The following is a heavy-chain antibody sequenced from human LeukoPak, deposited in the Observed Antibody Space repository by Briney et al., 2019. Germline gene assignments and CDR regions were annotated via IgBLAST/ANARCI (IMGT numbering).Heavy chain of an antibody. Sequence: PGRSLRLSCAASGFIFRSYGMHWVRQAPGKGLEWVAVIWYDGSSKYYVDSVKGRFTISRDNSKNTLYLQMNSLRAEDTAVYYCAREHIVVVAGGFDYWGQGTLVTVSS. J-gene: IGHJ4*02. V-gene: IGHV3-33*01. CDR2: IWYDGSSK. CDR3: AREHIVVVAGGFDY. CDR1: GFIFRSYG. D-gene: IGHD2-15*01.